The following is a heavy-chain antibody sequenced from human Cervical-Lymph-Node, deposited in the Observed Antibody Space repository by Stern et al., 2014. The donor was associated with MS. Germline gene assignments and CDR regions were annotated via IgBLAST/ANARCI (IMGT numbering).Heavy chain of an antibody. CDR1: GGSLSAYA. D-gene: IGHD3-3*01. Sequence: VQLVQSGTEVKKPGSSVKVSCKASGGSLSAYAVSWVRQAPGQGLEWMGGIIPILGTTTYAQKFQRRVTITADESTNTAYMELSSLTSDDTAVYWSGSIDYWGQGTLVTVSS. CDR3: GSIDY. V-gene: IGHV1-69*01. J-gene: IGHJ4*02. CDR2: IIPILGTT.